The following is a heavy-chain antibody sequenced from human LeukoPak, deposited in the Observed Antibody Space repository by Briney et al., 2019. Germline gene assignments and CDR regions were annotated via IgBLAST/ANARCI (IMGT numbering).Heavy chain of an antibody. D-gene: IGHD5-18*01. CDR2: IRAYNGNI. Sequence: ASVKVSCKASGYTFTIYGISSVRHAPGQGLEWMGWIRAYNGNIKYAQNLQGRVTMTTDTSTSTAYMELRRLRSDDTAVYYCARDRGYRYGPDYWGQGTLVTVSS. CDR3: ARDRGYRYGPDY. V-gene: IGHV1-18*01. CDR1: GYTFTIYG. J-gene: IGHJ4*02.